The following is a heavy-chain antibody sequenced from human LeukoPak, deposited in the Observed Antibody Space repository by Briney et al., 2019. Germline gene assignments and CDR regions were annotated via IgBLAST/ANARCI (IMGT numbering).Heavy chain of an antibody. Sequence: PSETLFLTCTVSGGSISSGDYYWSWIRQPPGKGLEWIGYIYYSGSTYYNPSLKSRVTISVDTSKNQFSLKLSSVTAADTAVYYCARVNWNDVWFDPWGQGTLVTVSS. J-gene: IGHJ5*02. CDR1: GGSISSGDYY. CDR3: ARVNWNDVWFDP. V-gene: IGHV4-30-4*01. CDR2: IYYSGST. D-gene: IGHD1-1*01.